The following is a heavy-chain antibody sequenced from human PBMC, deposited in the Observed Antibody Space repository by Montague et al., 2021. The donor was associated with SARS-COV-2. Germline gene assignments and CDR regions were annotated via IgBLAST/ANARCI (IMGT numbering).Heavy chain of an antibody. Sequence: SETLSLTCSVSGDSISSYYYNWIRQAPGKGLEWIGYAYYVLSTNSANTXSNPSLKRRVTISLDTSENQFSLKLSSVTAADTAVYYCARTWRFGQSYGLDIWGQGTMVTVSS. J-gene: IGHJ3*02. D-gene: IGHD3-16*01. V-gene: IGHV4-59*01. CDR1: GDSISSYY. CDR3: ARTWRFGQSYGLDI. CDR2: AYYVLSTNSANT.